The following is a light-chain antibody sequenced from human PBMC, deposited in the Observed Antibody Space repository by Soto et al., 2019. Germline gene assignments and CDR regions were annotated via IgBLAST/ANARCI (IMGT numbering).Light chain of an antibody. Sequence: EVGMTQSPATLSVSPGERATLSCRASQSVSSSYLAWYQQKPGQAPRLLIYGASTRATGIPDRFSGSGSGTDFTLTISRLEPEDFAVYYCQQYGSSGTFGQGTKVDIK. CDR1: QSVSSSY. CDR3: QQYGSSGT. CDR2: GAS. J-gene: IGKJ1*01. V-gene: IGKV3-20*01.